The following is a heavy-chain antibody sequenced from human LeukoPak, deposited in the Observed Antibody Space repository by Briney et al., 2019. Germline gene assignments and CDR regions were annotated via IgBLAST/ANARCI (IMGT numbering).Heavy chain of an antibody. J-gene: IGHJ4*02. CDR3: ARGPSSNWGDFDY. CDR1: GFTFSSYW. CDR2: INVVGSST. V-gene: IGHV3-74*01. D-gene: IGHD7-27*01. Sequence: PGGSLRLSCAASGFTFSSYWMHWVRQAPGKGLVWVSRINVVGSSTNYADSVKGRFTISRDNAKNTLYLQMNSLRGEDTAVYYCARGPSSNWGDFDYWGQGTLVIASS.